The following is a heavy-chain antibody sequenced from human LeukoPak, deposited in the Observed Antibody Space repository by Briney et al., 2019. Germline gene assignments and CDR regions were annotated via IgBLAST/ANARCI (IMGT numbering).Heavy chain of an antibody. V-gene: IGHV3-21*01. Sequence: GGSLRLSCAASGFTFSSYSMNWVRQAPGKGLEWVLSISSSSSYIYYADSVKGRFTISRDNAKNSPYLQMNSLRAEDTAVYYCARDKYYDFWSGRVGGQGTLVTVSS. CDR3: ARDKYYDFWSGRV. D-gene: IGHD3-3*01. CDR1: GFTFSSYS. CDR2: ISSSSSYI. J-gene: IGHJ4*02.